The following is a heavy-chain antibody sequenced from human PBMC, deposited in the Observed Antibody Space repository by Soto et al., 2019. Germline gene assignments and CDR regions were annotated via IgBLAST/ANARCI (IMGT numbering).Heavy chain of an antibody. J-gene: IGHJ6*02. Sequence: QVQLVQSGAEEKKPGASVKVSCKASGYTFTSYVMHWVRQAPGQRLEWMGWINAGNGNTKYSQKFQGRVTITRDTSASTAYLELSSLRSEDTAVYYCASEAIAAAAVDGMDVWGQGTTVTVSS. CDR3: ASEAIAAAAVDGMDV. V-gene: IGHV1-3*05. CDR1: GYTFTSYV. CDR2: INAGNGNT. D-gene: IGHD6-13*01.